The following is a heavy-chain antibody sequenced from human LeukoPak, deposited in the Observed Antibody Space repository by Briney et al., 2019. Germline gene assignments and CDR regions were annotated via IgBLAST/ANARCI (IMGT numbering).Heavy chain of an antibody. Sequence: GASVKVSCKASGGTFSSYAISWVRQPPGQGLEWMGGIIPIFGTANYAQKFQGRVTITADKSTSTAYMELSSLRSEDTAVYYCAGIAAAAPRVSNWFDPWGQGTLVTVSS. CDR3: AGIAAAAPRVSNWFDP. J-gene: IGHJ5*02. CDR2: IIPIFGTA. D-gene: IGHD6-13*01. V-gene: IGHV1-69*06. CDR1: GGTFSSYA.